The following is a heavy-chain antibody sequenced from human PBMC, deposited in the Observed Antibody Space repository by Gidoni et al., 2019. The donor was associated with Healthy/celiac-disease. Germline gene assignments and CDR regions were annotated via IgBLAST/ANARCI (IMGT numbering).Heavy chain of an antibody. CDR1: GGTFSSYA. CDR3: ARVLVNYYDSSGYLFDY. D-gene: IGHD3-22*01. J-gene: IGHJ4*02. V-gene: IGHV1-69*01. Sequence: QVQLVQSGAEVKKPGSSVKVSCKASGGTFSSYAISWVRQAPGQGLEWMGGIIPIFGTANYAQKFQGRVTITADESTSTAYMELSSLRSEDTAVYYCARVLVNYYDSSGYLFDYWGQGTLVTVSS. CDR2: IIPIFGTA.